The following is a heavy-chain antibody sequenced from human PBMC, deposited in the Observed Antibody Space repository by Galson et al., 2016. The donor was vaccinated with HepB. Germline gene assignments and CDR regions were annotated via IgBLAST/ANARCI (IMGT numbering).Heavy chain of an antibody. CDR2: IYKSGST. CDR3: ARVVTGTPYFDF. V-gene: IGHV4-59*01. J-gene: IGHJ4*02. Sequence: SETLSLTCNVSGGSISSYFWSWIRQPPGKGLEWIGYIYKSGSTDYSPSLKSRVTVSLDTSKNQVSLRLRSVTAADTAVYYCARVVTGTPYFDFWGQGALVTVSS. CDR1: GGSISSYF. D-gene: IGHD2-21*02.